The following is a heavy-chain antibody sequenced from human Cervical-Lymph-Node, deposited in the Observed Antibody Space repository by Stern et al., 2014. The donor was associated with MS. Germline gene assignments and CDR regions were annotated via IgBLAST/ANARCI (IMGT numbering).Heavy chain of an antibody. CDR1: GGSISSASW. CDR3: ARAVSGSLDY. CDR2: IYHRGST. D-gene: IGHD6-19*01. Sequence: QVQLVESGPGLVKPSGTLSLNCAVSGGSISSASWWTWVRQPPGKGLEWIGEIYHRGSTNYNPSLKSRVPMSLDKSKNSFSLKLTSVTAADTAMYYCARAVSGSLDYWGQGTLVAVSS. V-gene: IGHV4-4*02. J-gene: IGHJ4*02.